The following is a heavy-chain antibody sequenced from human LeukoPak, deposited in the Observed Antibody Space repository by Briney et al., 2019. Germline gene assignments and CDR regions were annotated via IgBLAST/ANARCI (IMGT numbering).Heavy chain of an antibody. CDR3: ARHSGSYLWLLDY. CDR1: GFTVSSNY. Sequence: GGCLRLSCAASGFTVSSNYMSWVRQAPGKGLEWVSVIYSGGSTYYADSVKGRFTISRDNSKNTLYLLMNSLRAEDTAVYYCARHSGSYLWLLDYWGQGTLVTVSS. J-gene: IGHJ4*02. D-gene: IGHD1-26*01. V-gene: IGHV3-53*01. CDR2: IYSGGST.